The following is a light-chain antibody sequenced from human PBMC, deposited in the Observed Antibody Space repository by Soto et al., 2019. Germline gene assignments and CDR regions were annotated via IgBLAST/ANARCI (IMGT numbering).Light chain of an antibody. J-gene: IGLJ2*01. Sequence: QSVLTQPPSVSGAPGQRGTISCTGSSSNIGAGYDVHWYQHLPGTVPRLVIYDNNIRPSGVPDRFSGSKSDTSASLAITGLQAEAEADYYCQSYDSSVTAVLFGGGTKLTVL. CDR3: QSYDSSVTAVL. V-gene: IGLV1-40*01. CDR1: SSNIGAGYD. CDR2: DNN.